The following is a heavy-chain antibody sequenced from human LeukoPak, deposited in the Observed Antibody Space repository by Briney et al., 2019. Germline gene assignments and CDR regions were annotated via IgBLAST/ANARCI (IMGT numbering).Heavy chain of an antibody. CDR1: GYTFTGYY. Sequence: ASVKVSCKASGYTFTGYYMHWVRQAPGQGLEWMGWINPNSGGTNYAQKFQGRVTMTRDTSISTAYMELSRLRSEDTAVYYCARTIFGVVIYYGMDVWGQGTTVTVSS. V-gene: IGHV1-2*02. J-gene: IGHJ6*02. D-gene: IGHD3-3*01. CDR2: INPNSGGT. CDR3: ARTIFGVVIYYGMDV.